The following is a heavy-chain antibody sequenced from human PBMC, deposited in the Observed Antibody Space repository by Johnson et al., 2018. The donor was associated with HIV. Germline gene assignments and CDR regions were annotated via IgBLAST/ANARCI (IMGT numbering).Heavy chain of an antibody. CDR2: ITYDGRNK. CDR3: VRDQGSGWPTNAFDI. D-gene: IGHD6-19*01. CDR1: GFTFRSYA. Sequence: QVQLVESGGGVMQPGKSLRLSCEASGFTFRSYAMHWVRQAPGKGLERVAVITYDGRNKYYADSVKGRFIIFRDNSKNLTNLQMNGLSDEDTADYYCVRDQGSGWPTNAFDIWGRGTRVTVSS. J-gene: IGHJ3*02. V-gene: IGHV3-30*04.